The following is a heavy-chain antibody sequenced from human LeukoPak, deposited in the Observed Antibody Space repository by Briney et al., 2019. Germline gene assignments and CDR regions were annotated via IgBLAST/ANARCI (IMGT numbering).Heavy chain of an antibody. V-gene: IGHV3-30-3*01. J-gene: IGHJ4*02. CDR2: ISYDGSNK. CDR1: GFTFSSYA. D-gene: IGHD5-18*01. Sequence: GRSLRLSCAASGFTFSSYAMHWVRQAPGKGLEWVAVISYDGSNKYHADSVKGRFTISRDNSKNTLYLQMNSLRAEDTAVYYCARGAGLRHYYFDYWGQGTLVTVSS. CDR3: ARGAGLRHYYFDY.